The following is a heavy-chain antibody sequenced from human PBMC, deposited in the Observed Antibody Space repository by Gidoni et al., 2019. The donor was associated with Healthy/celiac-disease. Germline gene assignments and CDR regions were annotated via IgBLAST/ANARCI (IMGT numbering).Heavy chain of an antibody. Sequence: QVQLVQSGAEVQKPGASVKVSCKSSGYPFTSYGITWVRPAPGQGLEWMGWISANIGNTNYAQKLQGRVTMTTDTSTSTVYMELRNLRSDDTAVYYCAREKKQWPDYWGQGTLVTGSS. V-gene: IGHV1-18*04. CDR3: AREKKQWPDY. D-gene: IGHD6-19*01. CDR1: GYPFTSYG. J-gene: IGHJ4*02. CDR2: ISANIGNT.